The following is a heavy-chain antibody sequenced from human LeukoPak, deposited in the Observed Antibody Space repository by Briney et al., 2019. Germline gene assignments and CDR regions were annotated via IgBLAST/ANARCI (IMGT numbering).Heavy chain of an antibody. J-gene: IGHJ3*02. CDR3: AHSQLFGYGSYHDAFDI. CDR1: GVSLRTSGVG. D-gene: IGHD3-10*01. V-gene: IGHV2-5*02. Sequence: SGPTLSKLKQPLTLTCTTSGVSLRTSGVGVGWLRQPPGQPLEWLALIYWDDDSRYRPSLKSRLTIAKDGNKKQGVLTLTTVGSVDRATDYGAHSQLFGYGSYHDAFDIWGLGMLVTVSS. CDR2: IYWDDDS.